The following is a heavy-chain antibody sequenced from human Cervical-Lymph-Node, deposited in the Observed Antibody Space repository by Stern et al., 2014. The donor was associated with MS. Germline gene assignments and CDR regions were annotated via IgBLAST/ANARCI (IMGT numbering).Heavy chain of an antibody. CDR2: TIPMFGTT. CDR1: GGTFNNYA. J-gene: IGHJ6*02. V-gene: IGHV1-69*01. Sequence: VQLVESGAEVKKPGSSVKVSCKASGGTFNNYAISWVREAPGQGLEWMGGTIPMFGTTRYAQKSQGRVTITADESTSTAYMELTSLRSEDTAVYYCARLHDLSPRGMDVWGQGTTVTVSS. CDR3: ARLHDLSPRGMDV. D-gene: IGHD3-3*01.